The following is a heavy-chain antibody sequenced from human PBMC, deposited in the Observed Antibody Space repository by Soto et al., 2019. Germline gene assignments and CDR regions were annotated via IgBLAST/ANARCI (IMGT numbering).Heavy chain of an antibody. CDR1: GGSFSGYY. Sequence: SETLSLTCAVYGGSFSGYYWSWIRQPPGKGLEWIGEINHSGSTNYNPSLKSRVTISVDTSKNQFSLKLSSVTAADTAVYYCARGPPTVTNYYYYGMDVWGQGITVTVSS. CDR3: ARGPPTVTNYYYYGMDV. V-gene: IGHV4-34*01. J-gene: IGHJ6*02. CDR2: INHSGST. D-gene: IGHD4-17*01.